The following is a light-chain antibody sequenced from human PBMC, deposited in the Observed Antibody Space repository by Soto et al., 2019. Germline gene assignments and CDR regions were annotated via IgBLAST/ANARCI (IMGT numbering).Light chain of an antibody. CDR3: GTCDSSLSVVV. Sequence: QSVLTQPPSVSAAPGQKVTISCSGSSSNIGNNYVSWYQQLPGTAPKLLIYDNNKRPSGIPDRFSGSKSGTSATLGITVLQTGDEAEYYCGTCDSSLSVVVFCGVTKLTVL. J-gene: IGLJ2*01. CDR2: DNN. CDR1: SSNIGNNY. V-gene: IGLV1-51*01.